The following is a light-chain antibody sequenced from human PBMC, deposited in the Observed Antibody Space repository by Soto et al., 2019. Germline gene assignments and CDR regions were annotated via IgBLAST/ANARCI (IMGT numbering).Light chain of an antibody. CDR2: DAS. J-gene: IGKJ1*01. CDR1: QSIKNY. Sequence: EIVLTQSPGTLSLSPGERATLSCEAGQSIKNYFAWYQKKPGQAPRLLIYDASNRATGIPARFSGSGSGTDFTLTIRSLEPEDFAVYYCQQRSNRPPWTFGQGTKVEIK. CDR3: QQRSNRPPWT. V-gene: IGKV3-11*01.